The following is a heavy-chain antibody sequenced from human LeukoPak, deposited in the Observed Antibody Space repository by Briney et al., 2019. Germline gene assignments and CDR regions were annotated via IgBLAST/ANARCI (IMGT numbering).Heavy chain of an antibody. Sequence: PSETLSLTCTVSGGSITSYYWSWIRQSPGKGLECIGYIFYSGGTNYNPSLKSRVTISVDTSKNQFSLKLSSVTAADTAVYYCARHYGPWGQGTLVTVSS. CDR1: GGSITSYY. CDR3: ARHYGP. CDR2: IFYSGGT. J-gene: IGHJ5*02. V-gene: IGHV4-59*08. D-gene: IGHD3-10*01.